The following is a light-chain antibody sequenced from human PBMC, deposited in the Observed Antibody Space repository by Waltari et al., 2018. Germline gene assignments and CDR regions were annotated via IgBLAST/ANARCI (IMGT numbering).Light chain of an antibody. Sequence: QSVLTQPPSASGTPGPTVPLYCSGSSPNIGRHYVSLYQQLPGTAPKLLIYTNNQLPSGVPDRFSDSKSGTSASLVISGLRSEDEADYYCAAWDDSLSAMVFGGGTKLTVL. CDR3: AAWDDSLSAMV. CDR1: SPNIGRHY. V-gene: IGLV1-47*02. CDR2: TNN. J-gene: IGLJ2*01.